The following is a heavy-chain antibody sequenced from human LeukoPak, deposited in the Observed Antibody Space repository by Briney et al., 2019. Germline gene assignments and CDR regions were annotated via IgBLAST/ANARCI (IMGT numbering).Heavy chain of an antibody. CDR1: GYTFTIYD. Sequence: ASVNVSFKASGYTFTIYDINWVRQATGQGLEWMGWMNPNSGNTGYAQKFQGRVTITRNTSISTAYMELSSLRSEDTAGYYCARSAVGDHTTDYWGQGTLGTVSA. D-gene: IGHD4-17*01. J-gene: IGHJ4*02. V-gene: IGHV1-8*03. CDR2: MNPNSGNT. CDR3: ARSAVGDHTTDY.